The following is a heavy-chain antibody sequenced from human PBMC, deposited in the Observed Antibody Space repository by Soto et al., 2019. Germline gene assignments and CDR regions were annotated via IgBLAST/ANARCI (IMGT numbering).Heavy chain of an antibody. CDR2: ISDSGDST. Sequence: GGSLRLSYSASGFTFSSYAITWVRQSPVKGLEWVSGISDSGDSTHYADSVKGRFTISRDNSKNTLYLQMNSLRAEDTAVYYCAKHSKTCYFWSGDVNGTIDICG. V-gene: IGHV3-23*01. J-gene: IGHJ3*02. D-gene: IGHD3-3*01. CDR3: AKHSKTCYFWSGDVNGTIDI. CDR1: GFTFSSYA.